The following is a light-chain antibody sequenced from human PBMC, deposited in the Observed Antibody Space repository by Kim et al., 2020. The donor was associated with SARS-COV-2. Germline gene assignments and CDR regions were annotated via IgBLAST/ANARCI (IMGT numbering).Light chain of an antibody. CDR1: NIGSKN. Sequence: SYELTQPLSVSVALGQTASITCGGDNIGSKNVHWYQQKAGQAPGLVIYRDSSRPAEIPERFSGSNSGNTATLTVSRAQAGDEADYYCQVWDNNTWVFGAGTQLTVL. CDR2: RDS. CDR3: QVWDNNTWV. J-gene: IGLJ3*02. V-gene: IGLV3-9*01.